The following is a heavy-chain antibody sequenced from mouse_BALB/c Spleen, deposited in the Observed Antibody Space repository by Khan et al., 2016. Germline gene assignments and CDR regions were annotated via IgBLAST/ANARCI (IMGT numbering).Heavy chain of an antibody. V-gene: IGHV3-2*02. Sequence: EVQLQESGPGLVKPSQSLSLTCTVTGYSITSDYAWNWIRQFPGNRLEWMGYISYNGSTSYNPSLKSRISITRDTSKNQFFLQLNSVTSEDTATYYCARCDCSEKGAMVYWGQGTSFTVPS. CDR1: GYSITSDYA. CDR3: ARCDCSEKGAMVY. J-gene: IGHJ4*01. D-gene: IGHD6-1*01. CDR2: ISYNGST.